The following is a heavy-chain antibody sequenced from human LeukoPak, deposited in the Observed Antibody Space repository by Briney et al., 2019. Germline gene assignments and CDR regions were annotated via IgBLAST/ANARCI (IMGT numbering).Heavy chain of an antibody. V-gene: IGHV3-11*01. J-gene: IGHJ4*02. CDR1: GFTFSDYY. CDR3: AREKGYYGSGSYLCYFDY. CDR2: IGSSGSTI. D-gene: IGHD3-10*01. Sequence: GGSLRLSCAASGFTFSDYYRSWIRQAPGKGLEWVSYIGSSGSTIYYADSVKGRFTTSRDNAKNSLYLQMNSLRAEDTAVYYCAREKGYYGSGSYLCYFDYWGQGTLVTVSS.